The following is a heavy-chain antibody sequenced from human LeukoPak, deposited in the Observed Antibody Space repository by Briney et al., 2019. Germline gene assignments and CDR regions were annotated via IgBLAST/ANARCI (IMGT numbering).Heavy chain of an antibody. D-gene: IGHD6-13*01. J-gene: IGHJ2*01. V-gene: IGHV3-7*01. Sequence: GGSLRLSCTASGFTISGFWMSWVRQAPGKGLEWVANIKYDGSVTNYVDSMEGRLTTARDNAKNSLFLQMNSLRVEDTAMYYCARVSAAGSGFLGLWGRGTLVLVSA. CDR1: GFTISGFW. CDR3: ARVSAAGSGFLGL. CDR2: IKYDGSVT.